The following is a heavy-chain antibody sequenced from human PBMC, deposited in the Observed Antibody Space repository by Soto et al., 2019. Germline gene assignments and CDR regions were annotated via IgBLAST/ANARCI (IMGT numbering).Heavy chain of an antibody. V-gene: IGHV4-39*01. CDR2: IYYSENT. CDR1: GHSISSSSLH. Sequence: XXTLSLTFTVSGHSISSSSLHWGSIRQPPGKGLECIGNIYYSENTYYNPSLKSRVTISVDTSKNQFSLRLTHVTASDTAVYYCATHPPYGPLDHWGQGTLVSVSS. D-gene: IGHD4-17*01. J-gene: IGHJ4*02. CDR3: ATHPPYGPLDH.